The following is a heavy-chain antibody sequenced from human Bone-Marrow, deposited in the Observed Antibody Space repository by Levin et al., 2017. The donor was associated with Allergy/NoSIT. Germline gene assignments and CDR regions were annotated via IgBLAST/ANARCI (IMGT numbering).Heavy chain of an antibody. CDR1: GGTFSSYA. Sequence: GASVKVSCKASGGTFSSYAISWVRQAPGQGLEWMGGIIPIFGTANYAQKFQGRVTITADESTSTAYMELSSLRSEDTAVYYCARQYDYIWGSYRSESGAFDIWGQGTMVTVSS. J-gene: IGHJ3*02. D-gene: IGHD3-16*02. CDR2: IIPIFGTA. CDR3: ARQYDYIWGSYRSESGAFDI. V-gene: IGHV1-69*13.